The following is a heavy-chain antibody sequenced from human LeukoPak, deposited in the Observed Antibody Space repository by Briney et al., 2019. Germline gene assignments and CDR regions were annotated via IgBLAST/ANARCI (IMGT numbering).Heavy chain of an antibody. J-gene: IGHJ6*03. D-gene: IGHD5-18*01. CDR3: ARGDTGNYYYYYMDV. CDR2: INWNGGST. CDR1: GFTFDDYG. Sequence: GGSLRLSCAASGFTFDDYGMSWVRQAPGKGLEWVSGINWNGGSTGYADSVKGRFTISRDNAKNSLYLQMNSLRAEDTALYHCARGDTGNYYYYYMDVWGKGTTVTISS. V-gene: IGHV3-20*01.